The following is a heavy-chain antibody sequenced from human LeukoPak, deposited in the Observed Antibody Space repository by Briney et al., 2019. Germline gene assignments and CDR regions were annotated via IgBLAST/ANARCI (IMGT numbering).Heavy chain of an antibody. V-gene: IGHV3-74*01. CDR2: INSDASAT. CDR1: GFPFSSYW. D-gene: IGHD3-22*01. CDR3: LCFSYYDSSGYESAFDY. J-gene: IGHJ4*02. Sequence: GGSLRLSCAASGFPFSSYWMHWVRQVPGKGLLWVSRINSDASATIYADSVRGRFTISRDNAKNTLYLQMNSLRDEDTAVYYCLCFSYYDSSGYESAFDYWGQGTLVTVSS.